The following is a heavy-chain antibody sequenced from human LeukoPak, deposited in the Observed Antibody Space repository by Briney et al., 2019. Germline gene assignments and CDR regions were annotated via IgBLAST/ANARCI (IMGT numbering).Heavy chain of an antibody. Sequence: GASVKVSCKASGGTFSSYAISWVRQAPGQGLEWMGGIIPIFGTANYAQKFQGRVTITADKSTSTAYMELSSLRSEDTAVYYCARDRLGNWNYERPFDYWGQGTLVTVSS. CDR3: ARDRLGNWNYERPFDY. CDR2: IIPIFGTA. V-gene: IGHV1-69*06. CDR1: GGTFSSYA. J-gene: IGHJ4*02. D-gene: IGHD1-7*01.